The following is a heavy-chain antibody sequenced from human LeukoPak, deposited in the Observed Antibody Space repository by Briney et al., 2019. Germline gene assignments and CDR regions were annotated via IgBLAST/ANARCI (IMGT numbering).Heavy chain of an antibody. CDR3: ARSHREGSSSYYFDY. Sequence: GGSLRLSCAASGFTFSSYEMNWVRQAPGKGLEWVSYISSSGRTMYYADSVKGRFTISRDNAKNSLYLQMNSLRTEDTAIYYCARSHREGSSSYYFDYWGQGTLVTVSS. D-gene: IGHD6-6*01. CDR2: ISSSGRTM. V-gene: IGHV3-48*03. J-gene: IGHJ4*02. CDR1: GFTFSSYE.